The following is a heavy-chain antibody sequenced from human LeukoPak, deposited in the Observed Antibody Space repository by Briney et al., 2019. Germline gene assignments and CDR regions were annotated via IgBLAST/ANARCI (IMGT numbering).Heavy chain of an antibody. V-gene: IGHV3-23*01. Sequence: GGSLRLSCAASGFTFSTYSMTWVRQGLGKGLEWVSSIYPNGGSTFYADSVKGRFTISRDNSKNTLYLQMSSLRTEDTAIYYCTKDVVPDSGWDLDYWGQGTLVTVSS. CDR2: IYPNGGST. D-gene: IGHD6-19*01. CDR1: GFTFSTYS. CDR3: TKDVVPDSGWDLDY. J-gene: IGHJ4*02.